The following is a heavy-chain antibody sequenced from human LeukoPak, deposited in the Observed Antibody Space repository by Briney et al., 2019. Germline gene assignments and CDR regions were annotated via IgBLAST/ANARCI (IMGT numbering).Heavy chain of an antibody. Sequence: GGSLRLSCAASGFTFSTYTMNWVRQPPGKGLEWVSAFSGSNGNTYYADSVKGRFTISRDNSENTLYLQMNSLRAEDTALYYCAKVVISGRTRDAFDIWGQGTMVTVSS. CDR3: AKVVISGRTRDAFDI. J-gene: IGHJ3*02. V-gene: IGHV3-23*01. D-gene: IGHD5-12*01. CDR2: FSGSNGNT. CDR1: GFTFSTYT.